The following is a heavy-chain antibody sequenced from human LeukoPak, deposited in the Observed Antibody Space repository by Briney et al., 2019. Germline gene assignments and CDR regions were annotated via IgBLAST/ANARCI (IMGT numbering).Heavy chain of an antibody. V-gene: IGHV1-8*01. D-gene: IGHD3-16*02. CDR1: AYTFTCYD. J-gene: IGHJ4*02. CDR3: ARGPGVTYYDYVWGSYRYGHLYY. CDR2: MNPNSGST. Sequence: ASVKVSCKASAYTFTCYDINWVRLAKGQGLEWVGGMNPNSGSTGYAHKFQGRVSMTRNTSITTTYMELSSLRSEDTAVYYCARGPGVTYYDYVWGSYRYGHLYYWGQGTLVTVSS.